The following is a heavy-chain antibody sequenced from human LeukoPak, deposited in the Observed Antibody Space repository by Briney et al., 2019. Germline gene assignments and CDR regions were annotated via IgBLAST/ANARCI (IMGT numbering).Heavy chain of an antibody. CDR1: GFTFRNYW. J-gene: IGHJ4*02. CDR2: INSDGSST. CDR3: ARDLSGYPDY. D-gene: IGHD3-22*01. V-gene: IGHV3-74*01. Sequence: PGGSLRLSCAGYGFTFRNYWMHWVRQAPGKGLLWVSRINSDGSSTSYADSVKGRFTISRDNAKNTLYLQMNSLRAEDTAVYYCARDLSGYPDYWGQGTLVTVSS.